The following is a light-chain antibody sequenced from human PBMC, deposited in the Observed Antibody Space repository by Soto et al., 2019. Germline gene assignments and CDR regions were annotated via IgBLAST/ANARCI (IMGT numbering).Light chain of an antibody. J-gene: IGKJ4*01. CDR2: KAS. V-gene: IGKV1-5*03. CDR3: QQSYSTRLT. Sequence: TQSPSTLSVSPGDRATLSCRASQSISSWLAWYQQKPGKAPKLLIYKASSLESGVPSRFSGSGSGTEFTLTISSLQPDDFATYYCQQSYSTRLTFGGGTKVDI. CDR1: QSISSW.